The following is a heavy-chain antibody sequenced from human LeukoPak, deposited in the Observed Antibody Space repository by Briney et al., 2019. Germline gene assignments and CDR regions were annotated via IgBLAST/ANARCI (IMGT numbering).Heavy chain of an antibody. CDR1: GGSISNYY. CDR3: TRISAAGTGYDY. CDR2: IYSSGST. D-gene: IGHD6-13*01. V-gene: IGHV4-4*07. J-gene: IGHJ4*02. Sequence: PSETLSLTCTVSGGSISNYYWTWIRQPAGKGLEWIGRIYSSGSTNYNPSLKSRVTMSVDTSKNQFSLRLSSVTAADTAVYYCTRISAAGTGYDYWGQGNLVTVSS.